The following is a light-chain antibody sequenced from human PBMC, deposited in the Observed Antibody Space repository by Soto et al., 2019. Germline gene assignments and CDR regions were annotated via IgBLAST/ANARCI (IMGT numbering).Light chain of an antibody. CDR1: QTISSW. J-gene: IGKJ2*01. CDR3: QQYSTYSHT. CDR2: RAS. V-gene: IGKV1-5*03. Sequence: DIQMTQSPSTLSGSVGDRVTITCRASQTISSWLAWYQQKPGKAPKLLIYRASALESGVPSRFSGSGSGTEFTLTISSLQPDDFATYYCQQYSTYSHTFGQGTQLEI.